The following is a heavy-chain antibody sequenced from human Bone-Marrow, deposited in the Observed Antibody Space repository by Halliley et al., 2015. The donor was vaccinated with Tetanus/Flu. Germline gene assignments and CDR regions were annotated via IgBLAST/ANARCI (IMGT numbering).Heavy chain of an antibody. J-gene: IGHJ4*02. V-gene: IGHV2-26*01. CDR3: ARIHYSSGSYNRAVFDY. Sequence: LVKPTQTLTLTCTVSGFSLSNARMGVTWIRQPPGKALEWLAHIFSKGEKSYNPSLRNSLSISKDTSKSQVVLIVANIEPVDTATYFCARIHYSSGSYNRAVFDYWGQGTLATVPS. D-gene: IGHD3-10*01. CDR1: GFSLSNARMG. CDR2: IFSKGEK.